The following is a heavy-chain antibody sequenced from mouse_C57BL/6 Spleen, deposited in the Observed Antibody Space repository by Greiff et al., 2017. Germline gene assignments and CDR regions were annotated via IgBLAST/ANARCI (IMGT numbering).Heavy chain of an antibody. CDR3: ARGGDDSYRYYFDY. CDR1: GYTFTDYY. V-gene: IGHV1-76*01. CDR2: IYPGSGNT. J-gene: IGHJ2*01. Sequence: VQLQQSGAELVRPGASVKLSCKASGYTFTDYYINWVKQRPGQGLEWIARIYPGSGNTYYNEKFKGKATLTAEKSSSTAYMQLSSLTSEDSAVYFCARGGDDSYRYYFDYWGQGTTLTVSS. D-gene: IGHD2-3*01.